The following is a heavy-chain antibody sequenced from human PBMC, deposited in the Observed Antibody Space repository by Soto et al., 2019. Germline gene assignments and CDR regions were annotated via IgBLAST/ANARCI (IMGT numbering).Heavy chain of an antibody. CDR1: GYSLTNYW. CDR2: IYPGDSNT. CDR3: ARQGYCSNTACYTVDY. D-gene: IGHD2-2*02. V-gene: IGHV5-51*01. J-gene: IGHJ4*02. Sequence: LGESLKISCTGSGYSLTNYWIGWVRQMPGKGLEWMGIIYPGDSNTRYSPSFQGQVTISADKSISTAYLQWSSLKASDTAMYFCARQGYCSNTACYTVDYWGQGTLVTVSS.